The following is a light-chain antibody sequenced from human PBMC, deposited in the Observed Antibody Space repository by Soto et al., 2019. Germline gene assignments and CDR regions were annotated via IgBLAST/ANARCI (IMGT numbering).Light chain of an antibody. CDR3: QQYSKWPIT. V-gene: IGKV3-15*01. CDR1: QSVNSN. Sequence: EMVMTQSPAILSVSPGARATLSCRASQSVNSNYLAWYQQHPGQPPRLLIYGISTRATGIPARFSGSGSGTEFSLTISSLQSEDFAVYYCQQYSKWPITFGQGTRLEIK. J-gene: IGKJ5*01. CDR2: GIS.